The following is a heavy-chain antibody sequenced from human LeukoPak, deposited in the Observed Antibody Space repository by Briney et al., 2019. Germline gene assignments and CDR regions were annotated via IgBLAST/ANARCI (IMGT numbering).Heavy chain of an antibody. V-gene: IGHV3-30*02. CDR2: IQYDGSKK. CDR1: GFTFSSNG. J-gene: IGHJ4*02. D-gene: IGHD2-15*01. Sequence: GGSLRLSCVASGFTFSSNGMHWVRQAPGKGLEWVTFIQYDGSKKYYADSVKGRFTISRDNSKNTMYLQMNSLRAEDTAVYYCAKDIIGWSFDYWGQGTLVTVSS. CDR3: AKDIIGWSFDY.